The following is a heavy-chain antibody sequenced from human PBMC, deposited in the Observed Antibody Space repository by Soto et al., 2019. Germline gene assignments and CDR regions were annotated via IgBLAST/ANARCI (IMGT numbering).Heavy chain of an antibody. CDR3: AKQRYDFWSGHYFDY. Sequence: SGSGGSTYYADSVKGRFTISRDNSKNTLYLQMNSLRAEDTAVYYCAKQRYDFWSGHYFDYWGQGTLVTISS. D-gene: IGHD3-3*01. CDR2: SGSGGST. J-gene: IGHJ4*02. V-gene: IGHV3-23*01.